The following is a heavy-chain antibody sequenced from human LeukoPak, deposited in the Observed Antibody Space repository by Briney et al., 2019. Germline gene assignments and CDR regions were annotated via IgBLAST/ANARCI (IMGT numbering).Heavy chain of an antibody. CDR2: ISAYNGNT. CDR1: GYTFTSYG. D-gene: IGHD6-19*01. J-gene: IGHJ4*02. Sequence: ASVKVSCKASGYTFTSYGISWVRQAHGRGLEWMGWISAYNGNTNYAQKLQGRVTMTTDTSTSTAYMELRSLRSDDTAVYYCTSTLGYSSGWYYFDYWGQGTLVTVSS. CDR3: TSTLGYSSGWYYFDY. V-gene: IGHV1-18*01.